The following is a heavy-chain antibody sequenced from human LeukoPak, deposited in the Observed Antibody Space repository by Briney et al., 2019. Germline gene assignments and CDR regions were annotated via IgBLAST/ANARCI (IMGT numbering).Heavy chain of an antibody. V-gene: IGHV4-59*01. CDR1: GGSISSYY. CDR2: TYYSGST. D-gene: IGHD3-10*01. J-gene: IGHJ6*02. Sequence: PSETLSLTCTVSGGSISSYYWSWIRQPPGKGLEWIGYTYYSGSTNYNPSLKSRVTISVDTSKNQFSLKLSSVTAADTAVYYCARAPQWFGELYYYGMDVWGQGTTVTVSS. CDR3: ARAPQWFGELYYYGMDV.